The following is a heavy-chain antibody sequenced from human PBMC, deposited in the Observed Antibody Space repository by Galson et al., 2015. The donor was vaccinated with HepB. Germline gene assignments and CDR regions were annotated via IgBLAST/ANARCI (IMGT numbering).Heavy chain of an antibody. Sequence: SLRLSCAASGFTFSSYGMHWVRQAPGKGLEWVAVISYDGSNKYYADSVKGRFTISRDNSKNTLYLQMNSLRAEDTAVYYCATWGYNDYVWGPTYYFDYWGQGTLVTVSS. CDR1: GFTFSSYG. J-gene: IGHJ4*02. CDR3: ATWGYNDYVWGPTYYFDY. D-gene: IGHD3-16*01. V-gene: IGHV3-30*03. CDR2: ISYDGSNK.